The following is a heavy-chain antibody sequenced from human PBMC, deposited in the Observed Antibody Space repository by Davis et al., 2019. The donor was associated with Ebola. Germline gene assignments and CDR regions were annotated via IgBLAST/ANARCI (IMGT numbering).Heavy chain of an antibody. CDR2: IYFTGST. J-gene: IGHJ4*02. CDR3: ASTGGFGDYFDY. Sequence: SETLSLTCTVSGGSISSSSFYWGWIRQPPGKGLEWVGNIYFTGSTYYSSSLKSRVTISVDMSKNQFSLQLSSVTAADTAMYHCASTGGFGDYFDYWGQGTLVTVSS. D-gene: IGHD3-16*01. CDR1: GGSISSSSFY. V-gene: IGHV4-39*01.